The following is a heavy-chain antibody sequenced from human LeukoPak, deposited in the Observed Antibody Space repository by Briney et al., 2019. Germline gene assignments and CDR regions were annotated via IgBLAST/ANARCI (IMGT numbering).Heavy chain of an antibody. CDR1: GFSLTGYW. CDR2: MNSAGTTI. V-gene: IGHV3-74*01. CDR3: LREIQLRASASLGY. J-gene: IGHJ4*01. D-gene: IGHD1-7*01. Sequence: GGSLRLSCAASGFSLTGYWMHWVRQAAGKGLVWVARMNSAGTTINYADSVRGRFTISRDNAGNALYLQMSSLRAEDTAIYYCLREIQLRASASLGYWGQGTLVTVSS.